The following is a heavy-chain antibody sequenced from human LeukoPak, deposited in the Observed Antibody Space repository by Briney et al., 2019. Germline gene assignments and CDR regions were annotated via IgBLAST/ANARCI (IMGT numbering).Heavy chain of an antibody. V-gene: IGHV3-74*01. D-gene: IGHD2-21*02. CDR1: GFTFSSYW. J-gene: IGHJ4*02. CDR2: INSDGRST. CDR3: ARGGYCGGDCYSFDY. Sequence: GSLRLSCAASGFTFSSYWMHWVRQAPGKGLVWVSRINSDGRSTSYADSVKGRFTISRDNAKNTLYLQMNSLRAEDTAVYYCARGGYCGGDCYSFDYWGQGTLVTVSS.